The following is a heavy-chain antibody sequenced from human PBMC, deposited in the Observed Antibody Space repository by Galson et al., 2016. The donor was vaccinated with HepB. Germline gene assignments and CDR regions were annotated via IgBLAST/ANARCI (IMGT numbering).Heavy chain of an antibody. Sequence: SLRLSCAASGFIFGSFGMHWVRQAPGKGLEWVAVVWYDGSKKYYADSVKGRFTISRDNFKNTWYLQMDSLRAEDSAVYYCARVRFCSSTTCYDAFDVWGLGTMVSVSS. CDR3: ARVRFCSSTTCYDAFDV. D-gene: IGHD2-2*01. J-gene: IGHJ3*01. CDR2: VWYDGSKK. V-gene: IGHV3-33*01. CDR1: GFIFGSFG.